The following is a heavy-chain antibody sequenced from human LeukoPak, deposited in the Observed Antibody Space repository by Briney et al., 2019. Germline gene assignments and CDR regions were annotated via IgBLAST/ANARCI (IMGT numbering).Heavy chain of an antibody. CDR1: GFAFNSYG. V-gene: IGHV3-33*01. CDR2: IWYDGSNK. Sequence: GGSLRLSCAASGFAFNSYGIHWVRQAPGKGLEGVAFIWYDGSNKYYADSVKGRFTISRDNSKNTLYLQMNSLRAEDTAVYYCARARTTRGFDYWGQGTLVTVSS. D-gene: IGHD4-17*01. CDR3: ARARTTRGFDY. J-gene: IGHJ4*02.